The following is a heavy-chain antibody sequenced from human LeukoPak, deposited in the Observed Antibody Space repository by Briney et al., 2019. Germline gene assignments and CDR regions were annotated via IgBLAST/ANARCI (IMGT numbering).Heavy chain of an antibody. D-gene: IGHD4-11*01. CDR2: ISAYNGNT. J-gene: IGHJ3*02. Sequence: GASVKVSCKASGYTFTSYGISWVRQAPGQGLEWMGWISAYNGNTNYAQKLQGRVTMTTDTSTSTAYMELRSLRSDDTAVYYCARDQAYSNYEGGFDAFDIWGQGTMVTVSS. CDR3: ARDQAYSNYEGGFDAFDI. CDR1: GYTFTSYG. V-gene: IGHV1-18*01.